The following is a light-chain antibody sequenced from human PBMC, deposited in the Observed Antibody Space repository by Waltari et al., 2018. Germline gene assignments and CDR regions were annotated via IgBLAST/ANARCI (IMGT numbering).Light chain of an antibody. V-gene: IGKV3-20*01. CDR2: GVS. J-gene: IGKJ1*01. Sequence: EIVLTQSPDTLSLSPGERATLSCRASQSLNRALAWYQQKPGQAPRLLIYGVSTRATGIPDRFSGSGSGADFSLTITRLEPEDFAVYYYQHYLRLPVAFGQGTKVDIK. CDR3: QHYLRLPVA. CDR1: QSLNRA.